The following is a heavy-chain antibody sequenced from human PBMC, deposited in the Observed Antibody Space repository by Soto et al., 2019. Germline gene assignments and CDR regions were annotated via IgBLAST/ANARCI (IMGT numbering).Heavy chain of an antibody. V-gene: IGHV4-39*01. J-gene: IGHJ5*02. CDR1: GGSISSSSYY. Sequence: SETLSLTCTGSGGSISSSSYYGGWIRQPPGKGLEWIGSTYYSGSTYYNPSLKSRVTISVDTSKNQFSLKLSSVTAADTAVYYCARYYDFWSGYNWFDPWGQGTLVTVS. CDR3: ARYYDFWSGYNWFDP. D-gene: IGHD3-3*01. CDR2: TYYSGST.